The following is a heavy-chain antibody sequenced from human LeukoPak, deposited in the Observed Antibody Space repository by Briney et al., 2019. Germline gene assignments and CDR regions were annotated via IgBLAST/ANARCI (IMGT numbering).Heavy chain of an antibody. J-gene: IGHJ4*02. V-gene: IGHV3-30*18. D-gene: IGHD3-22*01. CDR3: AKEIYYDSSAFFDY. CDR2: IGYDGSNK. CDR1: GFGFSSYG. Sequence: PGGSLRLSCAASGFGFSSYGIHWFRRAPGKGLEGVAVIGYDGSNKYYADSVKGRFTISRDNSKNTLYLQMNSLRTEDTAVYFCAKEIYYDSSAFFDYWGQGTLVTVSA.